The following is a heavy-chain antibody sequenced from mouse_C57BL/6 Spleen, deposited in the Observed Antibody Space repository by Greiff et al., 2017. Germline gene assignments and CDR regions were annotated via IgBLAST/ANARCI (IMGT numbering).Heavy chain of an antibody. CDR1: GSTFSAYY. Sequence: EVKRVEPEGGLVLPGSSMKLSCTASGSTFSAYYMPWVRQVPEKGLEWVAKINSDGSSTYYLDSLKSRFIISGDNAKNILFLQMSSLKSEDTATYYCARDRGMAYFDDWGKGTTLTVSS. CDR2: INSDGSST. CDR3: ARDRGMAYFDD. J-gene: IGHJ2*01. V-gene: IGHV5-16*01. D-gene: IGHD2-3*01.